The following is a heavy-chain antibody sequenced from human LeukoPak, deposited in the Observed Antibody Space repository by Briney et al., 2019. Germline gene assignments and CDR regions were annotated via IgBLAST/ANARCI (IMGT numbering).Heavy chain of an antibody. CDR3: ARDNYGDYPRYYYYGMDV. Sequence: GRSLRLSCAASGFTFSSYGMHWVRQAPGKGLEWVAVIWYDGSNKYYADSVKGRFTISRDNSKNTLYLQMNSLRAEDTAVYYCARDNYGDYPRYYYYGMDVWGQGTTVTVSS. V-gene: IGHV3-33*01. CDR1: GFTFSSYG. CDR2: IWYDGSNK. J-gene: IGHJ6*02. D-gene: IGHD4-17*01.